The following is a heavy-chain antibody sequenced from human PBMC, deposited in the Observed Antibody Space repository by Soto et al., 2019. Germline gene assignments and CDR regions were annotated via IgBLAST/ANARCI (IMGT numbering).Heavy chain of an antibody. Sequence: ASVKVSCKASGYTFTGYYMHWVRQAPGQGLEWMGWINPNSGGTNYAQKFQGRVAMTRDTSISTAYMELSRLRSDDTAVYYCARDLVPTPYCGGDCYSAWGQGTLVTVSS. CDR3: ARDLVPTPYCGGDCYSA. J-gene: IGHJ5*02. V-gene: IGHV1-2*02. CDR1: GYTFTGYY. D-gene: IGHD2-21*02. CDR2: INPNSGGT.